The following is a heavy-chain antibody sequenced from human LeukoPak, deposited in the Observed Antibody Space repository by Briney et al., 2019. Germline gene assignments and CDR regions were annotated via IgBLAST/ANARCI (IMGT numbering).Heavy chain of an antibody. CDR1: GGFMSGFF. V-gene: IGHV4-4*07. J-gene: IGHJ1*01. D-gene: IGHD3-16*01. CDR2: THASGKS. Sequence: KSSASLSLTCNVSGGFMSGFFWKWLRQPAGKGVEWIGRTHASGKSYYNPSFKTRVTMSVDTSKSQITLRLNSMTAADTAVYYCATGGALGELAILAWGQGTLVSVSS. CDR3: ATGGALGELAILA.